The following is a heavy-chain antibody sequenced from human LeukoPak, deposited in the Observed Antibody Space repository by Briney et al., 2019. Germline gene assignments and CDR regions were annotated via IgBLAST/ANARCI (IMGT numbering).Heavy chain of an antibody. V-gene: IGHV3-30*03. J-gene: IGHJ6*02. CDR3: ARDLLGMDV. CDR1: GFTFSSYG. CDR2: ISKDGSEK. Sequence: PGGSLRLSCAASGFTFSSYGMHWVRQAPGKGLEWVAVISKDGSEKFYADSVKGRFSISRDNSENIAYLQWNNLRVEDTAVYYCARDLLGMDVWGQGTTVTVSS.